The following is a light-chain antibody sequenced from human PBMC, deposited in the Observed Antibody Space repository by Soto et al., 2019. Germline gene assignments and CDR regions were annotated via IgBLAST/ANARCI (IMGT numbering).Light chain of an antibody. CDR1: QSVRSSY. CDR3: QQYGSSPWT. V-gene: IGKV3-20*01. CDR2: GAS. Sequence: EIVLTQSPGTLSLSPGERATLSCRASQSVRSSYLAWYQQKPGQAPRLLIYGASSRATGIPDRFSGSGSGTDFTLTISRLDPEDFAVYYCQQYGSSPWTFGQGTKVEI. J-gene: IGKJ1*01.